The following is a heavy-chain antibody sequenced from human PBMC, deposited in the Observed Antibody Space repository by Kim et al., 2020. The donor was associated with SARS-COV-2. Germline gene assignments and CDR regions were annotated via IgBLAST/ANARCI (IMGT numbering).Heavy chain of an antibody. CDR3: ARGRGSSGYYFDY. Sequence: STPSLKSRVTISVDTSKNQFSLKLSSVTAADTAVYYCARGRGSSGYYFDYWGQGTLVTVSS. D-gene: IGHD3-22*01. J-gene: IGHJ4*02. V-gene: IGHV4-34*01.